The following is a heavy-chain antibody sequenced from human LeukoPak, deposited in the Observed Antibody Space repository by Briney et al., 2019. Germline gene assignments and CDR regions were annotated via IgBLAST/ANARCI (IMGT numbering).Heavy chain of an antibody. J-gene: IGHJ3*02. CDR1: GGSISSYY. V-gene: IGHV4-59*01. CDR2: NSGST. D-gene: IGHD2-8*01. CDR3: ARDRPIYCTNGVCYTSPSVAFDI. Sequence: SETLSLTCTVSGGSISSYYWSWIRQPPGKGLEWIGYNSGSTNYNPSLKGRVTISVDTSKNQFSLKLSSVTAADTAVYYCARDRPIYCTNGVCYTSPSVAFDIWGQGTMVTVSS.